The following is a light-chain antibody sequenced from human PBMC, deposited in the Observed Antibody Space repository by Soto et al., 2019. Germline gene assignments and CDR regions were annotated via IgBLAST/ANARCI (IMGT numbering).Light chain of an antibody. CDR2: TAS. Sequence: DIQMTPSPSSVFVSVGSRVTTTCLASQGIYTWLAWYQQKPGKAPNLLIYTASSLQSGVPSRFSGTGSGTEFTLTINNLQPEDFATYYCQQDASLPITFGQGTRLEIK. CDR3: QQDASLPIT. J-gene: IGKJ5*01. CDR1: QGIYTW. V-gene: IGKV1-12*01.